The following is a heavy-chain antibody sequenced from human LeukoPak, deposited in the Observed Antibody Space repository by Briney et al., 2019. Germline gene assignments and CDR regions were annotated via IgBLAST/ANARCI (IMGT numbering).Heavy chain of an antibody. V-gene: IGHV3-21*01. CDR1: GFTFSSYA. CDR3: ARGPGSSGYYEDAFDI. D-gene: IGHD3-22*01. CDR2: ISSSSSYI. Sequence: PGGSLRLSCAASGFTFSSYAMSWVRQAPGKVLEWVSSISSSSSYIYYADSVKGRFTISRDNAKNSLYLQMNSLRAEDTAVYYCARGPGSSGYYEDAFDIWGQGTMVTVSS. J-gene: IGHJ3*02.